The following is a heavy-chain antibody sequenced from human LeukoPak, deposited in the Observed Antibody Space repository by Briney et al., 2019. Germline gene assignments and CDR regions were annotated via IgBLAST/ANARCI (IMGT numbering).Heavy chain of an antibody. D-gene: IGHD3-22*01. CDR1: GFTFSNAW. CDR3: TTARDYYDSSGYYYGLYY. V-gene: IGHV3-15*01. Sequence: GGSLRLSCAACGFTFSNAWMSRVRQAPGKGLEWVGRIKSKTDGGTTDYAAPVKGRFTISRDDSKNTLYLQMNSLKTEDTAVYYCTTARDYYDSSGYYYGLYYWGQGTLVTVSS. CDR2: IKSKTDGGTT. J-gene: IGHJ4*02.